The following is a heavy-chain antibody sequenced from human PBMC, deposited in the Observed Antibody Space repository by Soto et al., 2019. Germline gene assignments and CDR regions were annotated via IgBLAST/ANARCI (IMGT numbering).Heavy chain of an antibody. CDR3: ARAVEEWLLEDYYYYMDV. CDR2: IYYSGST. CDR1: GGSISSSSYY. V-gene: IGHV4-39*01. D-gene: IGHD3-3*01. J-gene: IGHJ6*03. Sequence: SETLSLTCTVSGGSISSSSYYWGWIRQPPGKGLEWIGSIYYSGSTYYNPSLKSRVTISVDTSKNQFSLKLSSVTAADTAVYYCARAVEEWLLEDYYYYMDVWGKGTTVTVSS.